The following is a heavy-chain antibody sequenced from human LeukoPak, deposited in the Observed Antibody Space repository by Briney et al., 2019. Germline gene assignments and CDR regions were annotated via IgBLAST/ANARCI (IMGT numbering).Heavy chain of an antibody. Sequence: PGGSLRLSCAASGFTFSSYAMSWVRQAPGKGLEWVSAISGSGGSTYYADSVKGRFTISRDNSKNTLYLQMNSLGAEDTAVYYCAKDLSGVGYYYDSSGSDYFDYWGQGTLVTVSS. CDR3: AKDLSGVGYYYDSSGSDYFDY. V-gene: IGHV3-23*01. CDR1: GFTFSSYA. J-gene: IGHJ4*02. D-gene: IGHD3-22*01. CDR2: ISGSGGST.